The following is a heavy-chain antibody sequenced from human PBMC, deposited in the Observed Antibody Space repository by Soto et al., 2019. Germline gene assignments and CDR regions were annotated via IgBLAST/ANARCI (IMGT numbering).Heavy chain of an antibody. D-gene: IGHD3-22*01. J-gene: IGHJ5*02. CDR2: ISSRGDII. Sequence: GGSLRLSCAVSGVIFSDYYMSWIRQAPGKGLEWVSYISSRGDIIYYADSVKGRFTISRDNAKNSLYLQMNSLRAEDTAVYYCARDLGYYDSSGYSYXWGQGTLVTVSX. V-gene: IGHV3-11*01. CDR1: GVIFSDYY. CDR3: ARDLGYYDSSGYSYX.